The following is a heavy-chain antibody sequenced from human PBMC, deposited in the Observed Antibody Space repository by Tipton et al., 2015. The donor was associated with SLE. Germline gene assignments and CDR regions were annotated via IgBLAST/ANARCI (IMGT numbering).Heavy chain of an antibody. V-gene: IGHV4-39*07. Sequence: TLSLTCIVSGASIGSSSSSWAWICQSPNKGLEWIGNIYYDGNTYYNPSLKSRVTISADTSKNDFSLRLSSVTAADTAMYYCARFRREHQLGRLAWLWGQGTLVTVSS. CDR3: ARFRREHQLGRLAWL. CDR2: IYYDGNT. CDR1: GASIGSSSSS. D-gene: IGHD1-1*01. J-gene: IGHJ4*02.